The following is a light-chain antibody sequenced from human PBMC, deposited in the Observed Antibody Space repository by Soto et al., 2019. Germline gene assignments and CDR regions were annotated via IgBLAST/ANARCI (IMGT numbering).Light chain of an antibody. J-gene: IGLJ2*01. CDR2: EVN. CDR3: SSYASGSTLVV. Sequence: QSALTQPASVSGSLGQSITISCTGTSSDVGGYNYVSWYQQHPGKAPKLMIYEVNNRPSGVSNRFSGSKSGNTASLTISGLQAEDEADYYCSSYASGSTLVVFGGGTKVTVL. CDR1: SSDVGGYNY. V-gene: IGLV2-14*01.